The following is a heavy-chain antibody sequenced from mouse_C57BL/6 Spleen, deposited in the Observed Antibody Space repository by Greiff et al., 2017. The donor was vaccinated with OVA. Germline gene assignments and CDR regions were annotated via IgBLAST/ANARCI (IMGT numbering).Heavy chain of an antibody. CDR2: IDPETGGT. CDR3: TPHYYGSSYYAMDY. CDR1: GYTFTDYE. D-gene: IGHD1-1*01. J-gene: IGHJ4*01. Sequence: QVQLQQSGAELVRPGASVTLSCKASGYTFTDYEMHWVKQTPVHGLEWIGAIDPETGGTAYNQKFKGKAILTADKSSSTAYMELRSLTSEDSAVYYCTPHYYGSSYYAMDYWGQGTSVTVSS. V-gene: IGHV1-15*01.